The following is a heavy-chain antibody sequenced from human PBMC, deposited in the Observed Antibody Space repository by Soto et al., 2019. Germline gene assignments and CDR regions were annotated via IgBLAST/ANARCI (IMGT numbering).Heavy chain of an antibody. J-gene: IGHJ6*02. D-gene: IGHD4-17*01. CDR2: IYYSGST. Sequence: SETLSLTCTVSGGSISSGGYYWSWIRQHPGKGLEWIGYIYYSGSTYYNPSLKSRVTISVDTSKNQFSLKLSSVTAADTAVYYCARDLTTASTVWGQGTTVTVSS. V-gene: IGHV4-31*03. CDR3: ARDLTTASTV. CDR1: GGSISSGGYY.